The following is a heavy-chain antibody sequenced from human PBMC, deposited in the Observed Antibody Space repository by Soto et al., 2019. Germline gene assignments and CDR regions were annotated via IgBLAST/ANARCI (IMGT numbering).Heavy chain of an antibody. J-gene: IGHJ4*02. D-gene: IGHD1-26*01. CDR2: INPNSGGT. V-gene: IGHV1-2*04. Sequence: ASVKVSCKASGYTFTGYYMHWVRQAPGQGLEWMGWINPNSGGTNYAQKFQGWVTMTRDTSISTAYMELSRLRSDDTAVYYCARVPSKRIVGATQFDYWGQGTLVTVSS. CDR1: GYTFTGYY. CDR3: ARVPSKRIVGATQFDY.